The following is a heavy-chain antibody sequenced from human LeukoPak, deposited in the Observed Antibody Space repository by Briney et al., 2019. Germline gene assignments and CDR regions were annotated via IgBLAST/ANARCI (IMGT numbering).Heavy chain of an antibody. CDR3: AILPYGISSRSYYYDMDV. D-gene: IGHD6-6*01. CDR2: IWYDGSNK. Sequence: PGRSLRLSCAASGFTFSNYGIHWVRQAPGKGLEWVAVIWYDGSNKYYADSVKGRFTISRDDSKNMLYLQMNSLRAEDTAIYYCAILPYGISSRSYYYDMDVWGKGTTVTVSS. CDR1: GFTFSNYG. J-gene: IGHJ6*03. V-gene: IGHV3-33*01.